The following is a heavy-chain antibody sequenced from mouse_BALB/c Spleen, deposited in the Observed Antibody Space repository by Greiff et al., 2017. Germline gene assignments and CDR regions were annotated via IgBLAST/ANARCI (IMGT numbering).Heavy chain of an antibody. CDR1: GDSITSGY. V-gene: IGHV3-8*02. D-gene: IGHD3-1*01. Sequence: EVKLVESGPSLVKPSQTLSLTCSVTGDSITSGYWNWIRKFPGNKLEYMGYISYSGSTYYNPSLKSRISITRDTSKNQYYLQLNSVTTEDTATYYCARSGSSSGYFFAYWGQGTLVTVSA. CDR3: ARSGSSSGYFFAY. J-gene: IGHJ3*01. CDR2: ISYSGST.